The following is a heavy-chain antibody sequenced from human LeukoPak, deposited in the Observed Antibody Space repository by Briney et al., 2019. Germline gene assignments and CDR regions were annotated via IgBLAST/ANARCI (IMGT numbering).Heavy chain of an antibody. V-gene: IGHV7-4-1*02. CDR1: GYTFTSYD. CDR3: ARGAKDSSGYHPTYAFDI. Sequence: GASVKVSCKASGYTFTSYDINWVRQAPGQGLEWMGWINTNTGNPTYAQGFTGQFVFSLDTSVSTAYLQISTVKGEDTAVYYCARGAKDSSGYHPTYAFDIWGQGTMVTVSS. J-gene: IGHJ3*02. CDR2: INTNTGNP. D-gene: IGHD3-22*01.